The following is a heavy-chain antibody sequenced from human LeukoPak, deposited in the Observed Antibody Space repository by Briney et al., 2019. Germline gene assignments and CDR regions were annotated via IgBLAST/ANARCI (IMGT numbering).Heavy chain of an antibody. CDR1: GDSISSSSYY. V-gene: IGHV4-39*07. Sequence: SETLSLTCTVSGDSISSSSYYWAWIRQPPGRGLEWIGSIYYSGPTYYKPSLKSRVTIAVDTSKNHFSLKLRSVTAADTAVYYCASEPVVRLASSLDYWGQGTLVTVSS. CDR3: ASEPVVRLASSLDY. J-gene: IGHJ4*02. D-gene: IGHD5-12*01. CDR2: IYYSGPT.